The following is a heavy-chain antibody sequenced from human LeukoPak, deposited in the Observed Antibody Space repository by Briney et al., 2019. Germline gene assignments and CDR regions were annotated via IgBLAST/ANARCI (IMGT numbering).Heavy chain of an antibody. V-gene: IGHV4-30-2*01. J-gene: IGHJ3*02. Sequence: SQTLSLTCAVSGGSISSGGYSWSWIRQPPGKGLEWIGYIYHSGSTYYNPSLKSRVTISVDRSKNQFSLKLSSVTAADTAVYYCASRASVVPAAEDDFGIWGQGTMVTVSS. D-gene: IGHD2-2*01. CDR2: IYHSGST. CDR3: ASRASVVPAAEDDFGI. CDR1: GGSISSGGYS.